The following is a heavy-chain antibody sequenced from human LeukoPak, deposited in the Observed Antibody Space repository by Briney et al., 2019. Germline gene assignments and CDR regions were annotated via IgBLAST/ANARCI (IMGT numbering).Heavy chain of an antibody. V-gene: IGHV4-34*01. CDR2: INHSGST. CDR3: ARVRGSGWFDY. D-gene: IGHD3-10*01. CDR1: GGSFSGYY. J-gene: IGHJ4*02. Sequence: SETLSLTCAVYGGSFSGYYWSWIRQPPGKGLEWIGEINHSGSTNYNPSLKSRVTISVDTSKNQFSLKLSSVTAADTAVYYCARVRGSGWFDYWGQGTLVTVSS.